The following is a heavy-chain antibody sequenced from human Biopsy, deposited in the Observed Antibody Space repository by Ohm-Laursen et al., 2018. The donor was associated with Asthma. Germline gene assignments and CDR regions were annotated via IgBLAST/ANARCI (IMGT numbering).Heavy chain of an antibody. J-gene: IGHJ5*02. D-gene: IGHD7-27*01. Sequence: DSVKVSCKASGYTFTGYYIHWVRQAPGQGLEWMGRINPKSGGTDYAQKFQGRVTMTRDTSISTAYMELSGLRSDDTALYYCARGQKSPGDRWFDPWGQGTLVTVSS. CDR2: INPKSGGT. CDR1: GYTFTGYY. V-gene: IGHV1-2*06. CDR3: ARGQKSPGDRWFDP.